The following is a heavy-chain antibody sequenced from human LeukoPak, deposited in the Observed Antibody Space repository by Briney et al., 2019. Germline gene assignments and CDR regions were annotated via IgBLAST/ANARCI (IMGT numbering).Heavy chain of an antibody. V-gene: IGHV1-18*01. D-gene: IGHD1/OR15-1a*01. CDR3: ARVGTGTRSFGS. Sequence: ASVKVSCKTSGYTFTTYDINWVRQAPGQGLEWMGRISAYNGYTNYGQKLQGRVTMTTDTSTNTAYMELRSLRSDDTAVYYCARVGTGTRSFGSWGQGTLVTVSS. CDR2: ISAYNGYT. J-gene: IGHJ4*02. CDR1: GYTFTTYD.